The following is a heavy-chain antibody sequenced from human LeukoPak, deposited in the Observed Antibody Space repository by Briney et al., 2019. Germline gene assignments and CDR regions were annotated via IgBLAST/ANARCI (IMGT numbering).Heavy chain of an antibody. D-gene: IGHD1-1*01. CDR1: GVSISPYY. V-gene: IGHV4-59*08. CDR3: ARHFRDSGTYIFDY. J-gene: IGHJ4*02. CDR2: IHYTGST. Sequence: SETLSLTCTVSGVSISPYYWTWIRQPPGKGPEWIGYIHYTGSTNYNPSLKSRVTMSVDRSTNQFSLKLSSVTADDTAVYYCARHFRDSGTYIFDYWGQGTLVAVSS.